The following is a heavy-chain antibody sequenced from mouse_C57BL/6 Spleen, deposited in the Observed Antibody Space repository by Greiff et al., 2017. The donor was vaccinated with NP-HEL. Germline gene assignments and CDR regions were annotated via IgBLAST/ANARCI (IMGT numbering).Heavy chain of an antibody. CDR1: GYTFTSYW. J-gene: IGHJ4*01. D-gene: IGHD2-5*01. CDR3: ARSKAYYSNAMDD. CDR2: INPSNGGT. Sequence: VQLQQPGTELVKPGASVKLSCKASGYTFTSYWMHWVKQRPGQGLEWIGNINPSNGGTNYNEKFKSKATLTVDKSSSTAYMQLSSLTSEDSAVYYCARSKAYYSNAMDDWGQGTSVTVSS. V-gene: IGHV1-53*01.